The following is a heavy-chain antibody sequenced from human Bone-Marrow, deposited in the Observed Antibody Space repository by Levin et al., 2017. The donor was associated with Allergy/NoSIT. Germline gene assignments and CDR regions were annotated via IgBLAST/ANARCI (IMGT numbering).Heavy chain of an antibody. V-gene: IGHV4-39*02. Sequence: SETLSLTCSVSNVSITTYMFYWGWIRQSPDKKLEWIGSISFSGSTYYNPSLKSRVTLSLDTSKNLFSLKLHSVTAADTSVYYCASVMGGWVYFDYWGQGALGAVSS. D-gene: IGHD6-19*01. CDR1: NVSITTYMFY. J-gene: IGHJ4*02. CDR2: ISFSGST. CDR3: ASVMGGWVYFDY.